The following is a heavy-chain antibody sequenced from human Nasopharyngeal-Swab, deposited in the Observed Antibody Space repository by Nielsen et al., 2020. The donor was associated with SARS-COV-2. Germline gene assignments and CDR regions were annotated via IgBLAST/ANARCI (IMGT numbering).Heavy chain of an antibody. J-gene: IGHJ4*02. CDR1: GGSISTYY. Sequence: SETLSLTCTVSGGSISTYYWSWIRQPPGKGLEWIGYIHSSGTTNYNPSPKSRVTISVDTSKNQFSLKLSSVTAADTAVYYCARDHSYYDSNGYYFDYWGLGTLVTVSS. CDR3: ARDHSYYDSNGYYFDY. CDR2: IHSSGTT. V-gene: IGHV4-59*01. D-gene: IGHD3-22*01.